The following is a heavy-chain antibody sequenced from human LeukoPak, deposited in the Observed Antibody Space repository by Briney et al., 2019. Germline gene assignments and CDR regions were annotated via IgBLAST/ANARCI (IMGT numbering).Heavy chain of an antibody. CDR3: ARPYYYDSRIDP. CDR2: MYYSGST. Sequence: SQTLSLACTVSGGSSGRGEYYWSWIRQPPGKGLEWIAYMYYSGSTYYNPSLKSRVTMSADTSKNQLSLKLSSVTAADTAVYYCARPYYYDSRIDPWGQGILVTVSS. CDR1: GGSSGRGEYY. J-gene: IGHJ5*02. D-gene: IGHD3-22*01. V-gene: IGHV4-30-4*01.